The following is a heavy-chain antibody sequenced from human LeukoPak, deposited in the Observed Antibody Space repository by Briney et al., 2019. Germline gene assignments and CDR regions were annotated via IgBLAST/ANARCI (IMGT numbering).Heavy chain of an antibody. D-gene: IGHD2-15*01. V-gene: IGHV4-59*01. CDR3: ATHPPKVCTGGSCTDY. J-gene: IGHJ4*02. CDR1: GGSISSYS. CDR2: IYYSGST. Sequence: SETLSLTCTVSGGSISSYSWSWIRQPPGKGLEWIGYIYYSGSTNYNPSLKSRVTISVDMSKNQFSLKLSSVTAADTAVYYCATHPPKVCTGGSCTDYWGQGTLVIISS.